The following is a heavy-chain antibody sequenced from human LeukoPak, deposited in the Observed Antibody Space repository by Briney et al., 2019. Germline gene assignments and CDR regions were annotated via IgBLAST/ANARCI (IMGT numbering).Heavy chain of an antibody. CDR3: AGGIYDILTGYPEYFDY. J-gene: IGHJ4*02. CDR2: ISAYNGNT. Sequence: ASVKVSCKASGYTFTSYGISWVRQAPGQGLEWIGWISAYNGNTNYAQKLQGRVTMTTDTSTSTAYMELRSPRSDDTAVYYCAGGIYDILTGYPEYFDYWGQGTLVTVSS. V-gene: IGHV1-18*01. CDR1: GYTFTSYG. D-gene: IGHD3-9*01.